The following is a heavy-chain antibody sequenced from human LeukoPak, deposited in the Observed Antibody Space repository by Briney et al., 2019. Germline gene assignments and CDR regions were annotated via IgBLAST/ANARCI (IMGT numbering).Heavy chain of an antibody. CDR3: ARAGYSSGWRYFDY. CDR2: INSGGSST. Sequence: GGSLRLSCAASGFTFSSYWMHWVRQAPGKGLVWVSRINSGGSSTSYADSVKGRFTISRDNAKNTLYLQMNSLRAEDTAVYYCARAGYSSGWRYFDYWGQGTLVTVSS. CDR1: GFTFSSYW. J-gene: IGHJ4*02. V-gene: IGHV3-74*01. D-gene: IGHD6-19*01.